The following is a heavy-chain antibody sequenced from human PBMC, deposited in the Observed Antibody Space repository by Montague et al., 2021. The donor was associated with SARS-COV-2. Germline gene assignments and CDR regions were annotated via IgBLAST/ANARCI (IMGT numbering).Heavy chain of an antibody. V-gene: IGHV4-59*01. CDR3: ASPGGYCTGGSCYYVY. J-gene: IGHJ4*02. CDR2: IYYSGST. Sequence: SETLSPTCSVSGGSTSTYYWSWIRQPPGKGLEWIGYIYYSGSTNYNPSLKSRVTISIDTSKNQFSLELSSVTAADMAVYYCASPGGYCTGGSCYYVYWGQGTLVTVSS. D-gene: IGHD2-15*01. CDR1: GGSTSTYY.